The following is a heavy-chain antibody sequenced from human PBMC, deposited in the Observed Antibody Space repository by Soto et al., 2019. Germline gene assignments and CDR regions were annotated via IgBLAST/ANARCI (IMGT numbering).Heavy chain of an antibody. CDR2: ISNDGSIK. J-gene: IGHJ6*02. Sequence: VDPGFSCSTLTIHWVRQAPGKGLEWVAVISNDGSIKYFLDSVKGRFTISRDNSNNTLSLQMDSLRAEDTAVYYCARDKKPFNWSPSILKSYYYGMDVWGQGTTVTVSS. CDR1: GFSCSTLT. D-gene: IGHD1-1*01. CDR3: ARDKKPFNWSPSILKSYYYGMDV. V-gene: IGHV3-30-3*01.